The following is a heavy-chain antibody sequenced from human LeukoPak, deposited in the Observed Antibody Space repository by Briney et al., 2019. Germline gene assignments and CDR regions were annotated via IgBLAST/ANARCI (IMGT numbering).Heavy chain of an antibody. CDR1: GYTFTSYA. V-gene: IGHV1-3*01. Sequence: ASVKVSCKASGYTFTSYAMHWVRQAPGQRLEWMGWINAGNGNTKYSQKFQGRVTITADKSTSTAYMELSSLRSEDTAVYYCARDLSGDLRYFDYWGQGTLVTVSS. CDR3: ARDLSGDLRYFDY. D-gene: IGHD4-17*01. J-gene: IGHJ4*02. CDR2: INAGNGNT.